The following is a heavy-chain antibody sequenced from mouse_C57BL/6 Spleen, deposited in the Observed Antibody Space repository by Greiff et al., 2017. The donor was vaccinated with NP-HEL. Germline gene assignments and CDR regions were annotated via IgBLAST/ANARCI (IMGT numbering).Heavy chain of an antibody. CDR3: ARSRLYYDYDEYYAMDY. CDR2: IYPGDGDT. J-gene: IGHJ4*01. D-gene: IGHD2-4*01. CDR1: GYAFSSSW. V-gene: IGHV1-82*01. Sequence: QVQLQQSGPELVKPGASVKISCKASGYAFSSSWMNWVKQRPGKGLEWIGRIYPGDGDTNYNGKFKGKATLTADKSSSTAYMQLSSLTSEDSAVYFCARSRLYYDYDEYYAMDYWGQGTSVTVSS.